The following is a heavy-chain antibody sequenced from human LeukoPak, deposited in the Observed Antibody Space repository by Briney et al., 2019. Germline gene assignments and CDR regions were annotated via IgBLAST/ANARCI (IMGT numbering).Heavy chain of an antibody. CDR1: GGSISSYY. J-gene: IGHJ4*02. V-gene: IGHV4-59*01. Sequence: SETLSLTCTVSGGSISSYYWSWIRQPPGKGLEWIGYIYYSGSTNYNPSLKSRVTISVDTSKNQFSLKLSSVTAADTAVYYCARVSRQQLVWIFDYWGQGTLVTVSS. D-gene: IGHD6-13*01. CDR2: IYYSGST. CDR3: ARVSRQQLVWIFDY.